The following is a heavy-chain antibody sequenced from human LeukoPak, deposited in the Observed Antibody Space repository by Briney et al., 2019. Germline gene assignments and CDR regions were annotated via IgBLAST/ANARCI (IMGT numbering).Heavy chain of an antibody. CDR2: ISSSSSYI. J-gene: IGHJ5*02. CDR3: ARDREPPYGPWFDP. D-gene: IGHD3-10*01. Sequence: PGGSLRLSCAASGFTFSSYSMNWVRQAPGKGLEWDSSISSSSSYIYYADSVKGRFTISRDNAKNSLYLQMNSLRAEDTAVYYCARDREPPYGPWFDPWGQGTLVTVSS. V-gene: IGHV3-21*01. CDR1: GFTFSSYS.